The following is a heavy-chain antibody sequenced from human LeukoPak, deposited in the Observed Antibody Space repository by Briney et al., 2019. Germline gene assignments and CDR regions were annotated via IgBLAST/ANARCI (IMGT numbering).Heavy chain of an antibody. D-gene: IGHD3-22*01. V-gene: IGHV4-39*02. Sequence: SETLSLTCSVSGGSISSRNHYWGWIRQPPGKGPEWIGSIFYTGNTYYNPSLRSRVTMSVDTSKNHFSLNLSSVTAADMAVYYCARYRGSSGYLGVQSLYYFDYWGQGTLVTVSS. J-gene: IGHJ4*02. CDR2: IFYTGNT. CDR3: ARYRGSSGYLGVQSLYYFDY. CDR1: GGSISSRNHY.